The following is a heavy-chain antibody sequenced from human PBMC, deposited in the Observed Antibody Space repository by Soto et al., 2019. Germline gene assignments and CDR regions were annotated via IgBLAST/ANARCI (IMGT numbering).Heavy chain of an antibody. CDR1: GFTFSSYN. D-gene: IGHD2-15*01. CDR3: ARSLGYCSGGNCYYFDC. J-gene: IGHJ4*02. CDR2: ISSSSDYM. Sequence: GSLRLSCAASGFTFSSYNMNWVRQAPGKGLEWVSSISSSSDYMYYADSVKGRFTISRDNAKNSLYLQMNSLRAEDTAVYYCARSLGYCSGGNCYYFDCWGQGTLVTVSS. V-gene: IGHV3-21*01.